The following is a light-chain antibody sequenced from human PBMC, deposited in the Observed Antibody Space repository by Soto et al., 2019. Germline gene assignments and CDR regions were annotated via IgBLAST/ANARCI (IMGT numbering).Light chain of an antibody. Sequence: DIQLTQSPSFLSASVGDRVTITCRASQGISSDLAWYQQKPGKAPNLLIYSASTLQTGVPSRFSGSGSGPEFTLTSSSLQPEDFATYYCQQLNTYPITFGQGTRLEIK. CDR1: QGISSD. CDR2: SAS. V-gene: IGKV1-9*01. J-gene: IGKJ5*01. CDR3: QQLNTYPIT.